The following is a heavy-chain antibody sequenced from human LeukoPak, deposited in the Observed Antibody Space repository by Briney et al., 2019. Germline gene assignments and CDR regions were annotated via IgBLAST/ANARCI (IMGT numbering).Heavy chain of an antibody. CDR3: AKDSSGWYPRGYYFDY. V-gene: IGHV3-30*02. CDR1: GFTFSSYG. J-gene: IGHJ4*02. Sequence: PGGSLRLSCSASGFTFSSYGMHWVRQAPGKGLEWVAFIRYDGSNKYYADSVKGRFTISRDNSKNTLYLQMNSLRAEDTAVYYCAKDSSGWYPRGYYFDYWGQGTLVTVSS. CDR2: IRYDGSNK. D-gene: IGHD6-19*01.